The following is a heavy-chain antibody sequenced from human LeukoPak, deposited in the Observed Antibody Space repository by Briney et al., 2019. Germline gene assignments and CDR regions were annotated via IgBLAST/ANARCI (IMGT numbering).Heavy chain of an antibody. CDR3: AKDWEDAIDP. D-gene: IGHD1-26*01. V-gene: IGHV3-33*06. CDR1: GFTFSSYG. J-gene: IGHJ5*02. Sequence: PGGSLRLSCAASGFTFSSYGMHWVRQAPGKGLEWVAVIWYDGSNKYYADSVKGRFTISRDNSKNTLYLQMNSLSAEDTAVYYCAKDWEDAIDPWGQGTLVTVSS. CDR2: IWYDGSNK.